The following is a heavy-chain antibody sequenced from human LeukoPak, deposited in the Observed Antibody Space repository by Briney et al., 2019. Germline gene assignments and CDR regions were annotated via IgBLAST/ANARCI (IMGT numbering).Heavy chain of an antibody. J-gene: IGHJ4*02. V-gene: IGHV4-39*01. Sequence: KPSETLSLTCTVSGGSISSSSYYWGWIRQPPGKGLEWIGSIYYSGSTYYNPSLKSRVTISVDTSKNQFSLKLSSVTAADTAAYYCATSGYDTSPEYWGQGTLVTVSS. CDR1: GGSISSSSYY. D-gene: IGHD5-12*01. CDR2: IYYSGST. CDR3: ATSGYDTSPEY.